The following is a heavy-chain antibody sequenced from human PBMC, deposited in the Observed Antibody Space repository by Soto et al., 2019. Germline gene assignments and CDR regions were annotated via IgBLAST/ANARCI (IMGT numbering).Heavy chain of an antibody. CDR3: ARDSTYRGAFDI. CDR1: GGSISSYY. Sequence: SETLSLTCTVSGGSISSYYWTWIRQPPGKGLEWIGYIHYSGSTNYSPSLKSRVTISVDTSKNHFSLKLSSVSAADTAVYYCARDSTYRGAFDIWGQGTMVTVSS. D-gene: IGHD3-16*02. J-gene: IGHJ3*02. CDR2: IHYSGST. V-gene: IGHV4-59*01.